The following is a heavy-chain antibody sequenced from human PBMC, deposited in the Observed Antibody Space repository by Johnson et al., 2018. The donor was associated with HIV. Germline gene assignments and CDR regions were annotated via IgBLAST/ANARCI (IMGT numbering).Heavy chain of an antibody. CDR3: ARDNWNEDI. CDR2: ISYDGRDA. J-gene: IGHJ3*02. CDR1: GFAFSSYA. Sequence: QVQLVESGGGVVQPGRSLRLSCTASGFAFSSYALHWVRQAPGKGLEWVAVISYDGRDAYYADSVKGRFTISRDNSKNTLYLQMNSLRAEDTAVYYCARDNWNEDIWGQGTMVTVSS. D-gene: IGHD1-20*01. V-gene: IGHV3-30*04.